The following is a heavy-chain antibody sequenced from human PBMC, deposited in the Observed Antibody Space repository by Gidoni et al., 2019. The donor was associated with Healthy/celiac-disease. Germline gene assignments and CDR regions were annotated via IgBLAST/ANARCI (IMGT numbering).Heavy chain of an antibody. V-gene: IGHV5-51*01. Sequence: EVQLVQSGAEVKKPGESLKISWKGSGYSFTSYWIGWVRQMPGKGLEWRGIIYPGDSDPRYSPSFQGQVTISADKSISTAYLQWSSLKASDTAMYYCARRGIAVAGTGTRWFDPWGQGTLVTVSS. D-gene: IGHD6-19*01. CDR3: ARRGIAVAGTGTRWFDP. J-gene: IGHJ5*02. CDR1: GYSFTSYW. CDR2: IYPGDSDP.